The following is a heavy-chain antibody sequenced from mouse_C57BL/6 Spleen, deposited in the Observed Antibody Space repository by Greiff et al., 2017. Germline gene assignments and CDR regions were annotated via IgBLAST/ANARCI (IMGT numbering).Heavy chain of an antibody. CDR3: ARDYDYLYYAMDY. Sequence: VKLQESGPELMKPGASVKISCKASGYAFSSSWMNWVKQRPGKGLEWIGRIYPGDGDTNYNGKFKGKATLTADKSSSTAYMQLSSLTSEDSAVYFCARDYDYLYYAMDYWGQGTSVTVSS. CDR2: IYPGDGDT. J-gene: IGHJ4*01. D-gene: IGHD2-4*01. V-gene: IGHV1-82*01. CDR1: GYAFSSSW.